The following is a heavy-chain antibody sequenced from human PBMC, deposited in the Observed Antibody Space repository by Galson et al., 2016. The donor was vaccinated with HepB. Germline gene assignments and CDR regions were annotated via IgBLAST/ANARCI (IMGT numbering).Heavy chain of an antibody. CDR1: GYTFTTYF. V-gene: IGHV1-46*03. J-gene: IGHJ5*02. Sequence: SVKVSCKASGYTFTTYFMHWVRQAPGQGLEWMGFINPNGGRTTYAQRFQDRVTISRNMSTTTVYMELSRLTSEDTAVYYCARDDSTGWTQNPWGQGTLVIVSS. CDR2: INPNGGRT. CDR3: ARDDSTGWTQNP. D-gene: IGHD6-19*01.